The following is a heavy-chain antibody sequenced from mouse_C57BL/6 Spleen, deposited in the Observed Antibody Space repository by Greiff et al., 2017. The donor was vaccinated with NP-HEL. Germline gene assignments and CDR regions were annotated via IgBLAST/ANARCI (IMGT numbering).Heavy chain of an antibody. J-gene: IGHJ4*01. D-gene: IGHD1-1*01. Sequence: EVHLVESGPELVKPGASVKIPCKASGYTFTDYNMDWVKQSHGKSLEWIGDINPNNGGTIYNQKFKGKATLTVDKSSSTAYMELRSLTSEDTAVYYCARDYGSSYDAMDYWGQGTSVTVSS. V-gene: IGHV1-18*01. CDR1: GYTFTDYN. CDR3: ARDYGSSYDAMDY. CDR2: INPNNGGT.